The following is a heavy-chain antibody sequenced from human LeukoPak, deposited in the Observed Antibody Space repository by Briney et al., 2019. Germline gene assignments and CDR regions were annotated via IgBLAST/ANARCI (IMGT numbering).Heavy chain of an antibody. D-gene: IGHD1-14*01. J-gene: IGHJ4*02. CDR3: AKDYNNGFDY. V-gene: IGHV3-30*02. CDR1: GLSFSGYG. CDR2: IRYDGSTK. Sequence: GGSLRLSCAASGLSFSGYGMHWVRQAAGKGLEWVTFIRYDGSTKSYADSVQARLTIATHNSKNTLYLQMNSLRAEDTAVYFCAKDYNNGFDYWGQGALVTVSS.